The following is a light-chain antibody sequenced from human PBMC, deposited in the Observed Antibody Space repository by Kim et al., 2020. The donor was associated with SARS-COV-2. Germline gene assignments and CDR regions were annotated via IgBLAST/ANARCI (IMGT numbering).Light chain of an antibody. CDR2: DVN. CDR3: SSFTTRSTLV. V-gene: IGLV2-14*03. Sequence: LTQPASVSGSPGQSISISCTGTSSNIGSYNYVSWHQQHPGKASKLMIYDVNKRPSGISSRFSGSKSGRTASLTISGLQAEDEADYYCSSFTTRSTLVFGGGTKVTV. CDR1: SSNIGSYNY. J-gene: IGLJ3*02.